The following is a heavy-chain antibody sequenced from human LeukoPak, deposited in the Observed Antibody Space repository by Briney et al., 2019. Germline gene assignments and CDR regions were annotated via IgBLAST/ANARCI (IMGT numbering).Heavy chain of an antibody. CDR3: ARHDPSGYYYDY. V-gene: IGHV4-34*01. J-gene: IGHJ4*02. Sequence: SETLSLTCAVYGGSFSGYYWSWIRQPPGKGLEWIGEINHSGSTNYNPSLKSRVTISVDTSKNQFSLKLSSVTAADTAVYYCARHDPSGYYYDYWGQGTLVTVSS. CDR2: INHSGST. CDR1: GGSFSGYY. D-gene: IGHD3-22*01.